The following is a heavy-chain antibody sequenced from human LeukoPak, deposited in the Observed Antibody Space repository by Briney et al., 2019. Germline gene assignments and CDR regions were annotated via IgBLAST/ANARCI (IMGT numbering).Heavy chain of an antibody. D-gene: IGHD4-23*01. CDR2: IWYDGSNK. V-gene: IGHV3-33*03. Sequence: SGGSLRLSCAASGFTFSSYGMHWVRQAPGKGLEWVAVIWYDGSNKYYADSVKGRFTISRDNAKNSLYLQMNSLRAEDTALYYCAKLNFAGGTGLFDYWGQGTLVTVSS. CDR1: GFTFSSYG. CDR3: AKLNFAGGTGLFDY. J-gene: IGHJ4*02.